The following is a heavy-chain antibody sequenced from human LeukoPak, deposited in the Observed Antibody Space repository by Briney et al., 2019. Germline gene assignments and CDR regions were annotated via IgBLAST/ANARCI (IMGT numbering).Heavy chain of an antibody. CDR1: VVSMNGYY. D-gene: IGHD6-19*01. CDR3: ASHTGYSSGWYVLPAGY. CDR2: VDSSGNT. Sequence: SETLSLTCSVSVVSMNGYYWSWLRQSAGNRLEWIGHVDSSGNTNYNPSLESRVTMSVDTSKKQFSLKLTSVTAADTAVYYCASHTGYSSGWYVLPAGYWGQGTLVTVSS. V-gene: IGHV4-4*07. J-gene: IGHJ4*02.